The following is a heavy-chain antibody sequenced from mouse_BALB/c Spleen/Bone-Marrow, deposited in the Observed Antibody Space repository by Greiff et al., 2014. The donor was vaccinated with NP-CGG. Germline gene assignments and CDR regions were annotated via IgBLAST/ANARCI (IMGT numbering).Heavy chain of an antibody. CDR2: INPSTGYT. V-gene: IGHV1-7*01. D-gene: IGHD4-1*01. Sequence: QLQQSGAELAKPGASVKMSCKASGYTFTSYWMHWVKQRPGQGLEWIGYINPSTGYTEYNQKFKDKATLTADKSSSTAYMQLSSLTSGDSAVYYCARSAPWDGFAYWGQGTLVTVSA. CDR3: ARSAPWDGFAY. CDR1: GYTFTSYW. J-gene: IGHJ3*01.